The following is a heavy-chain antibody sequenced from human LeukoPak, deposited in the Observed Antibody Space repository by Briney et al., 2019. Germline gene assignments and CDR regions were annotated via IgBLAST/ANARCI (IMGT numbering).Heavy chain of an antibody. CDR2: ISYDGSNK. CDR3: ARVGDYDFWSGYT. D-gene: IGHD3-3*01. V-gene: IGHV3-30-3*01. J-gene: IGHJ5*02. CDR1: GFTFSSYA. Sequence: GGSLRLSCAASGFTFSSYAMHWVRQAPGKGLEWVAVISYDGSNKYYADSVKGRFTISRDNSKNTLYLQMNSLRAEDTAVYYCARVGDYDFWSGYTWGQGTLVTVSS.